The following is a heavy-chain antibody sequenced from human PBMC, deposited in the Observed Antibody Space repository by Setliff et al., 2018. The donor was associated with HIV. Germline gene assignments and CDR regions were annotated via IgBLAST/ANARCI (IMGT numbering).Heavy chain of an antibody. Sequence: SETLSLTCTVSGGSISISDWSWIRQPPGKGLEWIGRISTSGSTNYNPSLKGRVTISVDTSKNQFSLNVNSVTAADTAVYYCARASLGLYSGSYPWGQGILVTVSS. V-gene: IGHV4-4*07. CDR2: ISTSGST. J-gene: IGHJ5*02. D-gene: IGHD1-26*01. CDR1: GGSISISD. CDR3: ARASLGLYSGSYP.